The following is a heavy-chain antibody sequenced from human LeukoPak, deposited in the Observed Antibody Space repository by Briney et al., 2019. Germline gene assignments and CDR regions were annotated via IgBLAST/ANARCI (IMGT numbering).Heavy chain of an antibody. Sequence: ASVKVSCKASGYTFTSYGISWVRQAPGQGLEWMGWISAYNGNTNYAQKLQGRVTMTTDTSTSTAYMELRSLRSDDTAVYYCARDAEISLTGWDNWFDPWGQGTLVTVSS. D-gene: IGHD7-27*01. CDR1: GYTFTSYG. V-gene: IGHV1-18*01. CDR3: ARDAEISLTGWDNWFDP. CDR2: ISAYNGNT. J-gene: IGHJ5*02.